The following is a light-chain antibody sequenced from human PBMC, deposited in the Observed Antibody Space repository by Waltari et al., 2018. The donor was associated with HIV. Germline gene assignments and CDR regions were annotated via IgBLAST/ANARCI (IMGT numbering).Light chain of an antibody. J-gene: IGKJ4*01. CDR3: QQYYSFPLT. Sequence: AIQMTQSPPSLSASTGDRVTITCRASQGVSNFLAWYQQKPGEAPKLLISAASTFQREVPSRVSGSGSDTEFSLTISCLQSEDLATYYWQQYYSFPLTFGGGTRVEVK. V-gene: IGKV1-8*01. CDR1: QGVSNF. CDR2: AAS.